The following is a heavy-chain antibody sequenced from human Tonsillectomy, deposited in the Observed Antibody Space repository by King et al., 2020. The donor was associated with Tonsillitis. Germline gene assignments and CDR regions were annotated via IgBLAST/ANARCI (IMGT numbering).Heavy chain of an antibody. CDR2: ISASGTTI. D-gene: IGHD3-22*01. J-gene: IGHJ4*02. CDR1: GFTFGDYY. Sequence: QLVQSGGGLVKPGGSLRLSCEASGFTFGDYYMTWFRQAPGKGLEWVSHISASGTTIYYADSVKGRFTIPRDKAKNSLYLEMTSLRVEDTAVYYCARQMYYYDSAFDYWGQGTLITVSS. CDR3: ARQMYYYDSAFDY. V-gene: IGHV3-11*01.